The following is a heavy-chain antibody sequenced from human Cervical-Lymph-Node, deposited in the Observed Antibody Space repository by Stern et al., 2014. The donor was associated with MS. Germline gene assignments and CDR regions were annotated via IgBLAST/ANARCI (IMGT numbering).Heavy chain of an antibody. CDR1: GFTFSSYW. CDR3: ARIDDFWSGYYYYGMVV. V-gene: IGHV3-7*01. Sequence: EVQLVESGGGLVQPGGSLRLSCAASGFTFSSYWMSWVRQAPGKGLEWVANIKQDGSEKYYVDSVKGRFTISRDNAKNSLYLQMNSLRAEDTAVYYCARIDDFWSGYYYYGMVVWGQGTTVTVSS. D-gene: IGHD3-3*01. CDR2: IKQDGSEK. J-gene: IGHJ6*02.